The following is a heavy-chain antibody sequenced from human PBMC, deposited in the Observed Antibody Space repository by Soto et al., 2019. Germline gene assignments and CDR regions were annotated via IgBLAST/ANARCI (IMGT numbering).Heavy chain of an antibody. V-gene: IGHV3-30-3*01. J-gene: IGHJ4*02. CDR2: ISYDGSNK. CDR1: GFTFSSYA. CDR3: ARAGAVPAAIGGD. Sequence: QVQLVESGGGVVQPGRSLRLSCAASGFTFSSYAMHWVRQAPGKGLEWVAVISYDGSNKYYADSVKGRFTISRDNSKNTLYLQMNSLRAEDTAVYYCARAGAVPAAIGGDWGQGTLVTVSS. D-gene: IGHD2-2*01.